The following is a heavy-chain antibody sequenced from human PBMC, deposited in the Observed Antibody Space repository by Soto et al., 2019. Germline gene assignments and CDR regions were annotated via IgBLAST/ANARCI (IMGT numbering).Heavy chain of an antibody. CDR2: MNPNSGNT. CDR1: GYTFTSYD. V-gene: IGHV1-8*01. CDR3: ARDIVVVVAAWGAFDI. Sequence: ASVKVSCKASGYTFTSYDINWVRQATGQGLEWMGWMNPNSGNTGYAQKFQGRVTMTRNTSISTAYMELSSLRSEDTAVYYCARDIVVVVAAWGAFDIWGQGTMVTVSS. D-gene: IGHD2-15*01. J-gene: IGHJ3*02.